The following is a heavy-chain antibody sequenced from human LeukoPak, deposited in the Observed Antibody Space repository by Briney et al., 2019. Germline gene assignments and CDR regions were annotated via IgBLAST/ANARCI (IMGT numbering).Heavy chain of an antibody. J-gene: IGHJ4*02. CDR3: ARVMTRWLQSPYYFDY. CDR2: IYYSGST. D-gene: IGHD5-24*01. V-gene: IGHV4-59*12. CDR1: GGSISSYY. Sequence: PSETLSLTCTVSGGSISSYYWSWIRQPPGKGLEWIGYIYYSGSTNYNPSLKSRVTISVDTSKNQFSLKLSSVTAADTAVYYCARVMTRWLQSPYYFDYWGQGTLVTVSS.